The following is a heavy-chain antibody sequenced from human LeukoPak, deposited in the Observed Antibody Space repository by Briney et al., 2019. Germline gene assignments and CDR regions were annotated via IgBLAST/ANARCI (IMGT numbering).Heavy chain of an antibody. Sequence: SETLSLTCTVSGGSISSYYWSWIRQPPGKGLEWIGYIYYSGSTNYNPSLKSRVTISVDTSKNQFSLKLSSVTAADTAVYYCARVTGMTTVTPWGQGTLVTVSS. CDR3: ARVTGMTTVTP. CDR1: GGSISSYY. CDR2: IYYSGST. J-gene: IGHJ4*02. D-gene: IGHD4-17*01. V-gene: IGHV4-59*01.